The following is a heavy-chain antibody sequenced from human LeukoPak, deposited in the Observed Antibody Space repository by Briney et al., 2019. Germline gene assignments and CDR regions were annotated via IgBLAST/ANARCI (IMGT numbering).Heavy chain of an antibody. CDR2: IYSSGNT. V-gene: IGHV3-53*01. J-gene: IGHJ4*02. D-gene: IGHD6-13*01. CDR3: AKSPSSWKFDD. Sequence: GGSLRLSCAASGITVSTSYMSWVRQAPGKRLEWVSVIYSSGNTLYADSVRGRFTISRDNSNNALHLQMNSLRAEDTAVYYCAKSPSSWKFDDWGQGTLVTVSS. CDR1: GITVSTSY.